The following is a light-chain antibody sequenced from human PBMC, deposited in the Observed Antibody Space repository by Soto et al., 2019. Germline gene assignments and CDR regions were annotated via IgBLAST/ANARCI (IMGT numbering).Light chain of an antibody. V-gene: IGKV3-20*01. CDR1: QSVSNY. CDR3: QQYGRSIT. CDR2: GAS. J-gene: IGKJ5*01. Sequence: EVVLTQSPVTLSSSTGQRATLSCRASQSVSNYVAWYQQKPGQAPRLLIYGASSRATGIPDRFSGSGSGTDFTLTISRLETEDFAVYYCQQYGRSITFGQGTRLEI.